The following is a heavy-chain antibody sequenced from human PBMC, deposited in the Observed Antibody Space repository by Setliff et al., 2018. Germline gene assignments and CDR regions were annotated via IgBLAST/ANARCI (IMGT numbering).Heavy chain of an antibody. Sequence: GGSLRLSCAASGFTLNTYGISWVRQAPGKGLEWVTFIRSDGNKKYFGDSVKGRFSISRDNSKNTVYLQMNSLKIEDTAVYYCAKGSYSYGLWGQGTLVTGSS. J-gene: IGHJ4*02. CDR1: GFTLNTYG. D-gene: IGHD5-18*01. CDR2: IRSDGNKK. CDR3: AKGSYSYGL. V-gene: IGHV3-30*02.